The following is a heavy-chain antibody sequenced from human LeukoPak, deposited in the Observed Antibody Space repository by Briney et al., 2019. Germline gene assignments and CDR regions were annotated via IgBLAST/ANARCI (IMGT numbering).Heavy chain of an antibody. D-gene: IGHD3-3*01. Sequence: SVKVSCKASGGTFSSYAISWVRQAPGQGLEWMGGIIPIFGTANYAQKFQGRVTITTDESTTTAYMELSSLRSEDTAVYYCARVIKSHYDFWSGPSYYYYYMDVWGKGTTVTVSS. V-gene: IGHV1-69*05. CDR2: IIPIFGTA. J-gene: IGHJ6*03. CDR3: ARVIKSHYDFWSGPSYYYYYMDV. CDR1: GGTFSSYA.